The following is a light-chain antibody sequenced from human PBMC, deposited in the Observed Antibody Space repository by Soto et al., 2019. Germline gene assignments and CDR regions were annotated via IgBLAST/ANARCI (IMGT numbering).Light chain of an antibody. CDR2: END. J-gene: IGLJ3*02. CDR1: SSNIGNNY. V-gene: IGLV1-51*02. CDR3: GTWDSSLSAGV. Sequence: QPVLTQPPSVSAAPGQKVTISCSGSSSNIGNNYVSWYQQFPGTAPKLLMYENDKRPSGIPDRFSGSKSGTSATLGITGLQTGDEADYYCGTWDSSLSAGVFGGGTKLTVL.